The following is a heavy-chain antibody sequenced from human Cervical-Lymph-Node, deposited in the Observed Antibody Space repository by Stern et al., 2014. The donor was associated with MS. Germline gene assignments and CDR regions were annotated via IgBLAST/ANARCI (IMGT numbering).Heavy chain of an antibody. CDR3: ARSSRATQYYYYYYGMDV. D-gene: IGHD3-10*01. J-gene: IGHJ6*02. Sequence: EVQLVESGAEVKKPGESLKISCKGSGYSFTNHWIAWVRQKPGKGLEWMGIIFPGDSDTRYSPSFQGQVPISADKSISTAYLQWSSLKASDTAMYYCARSSRATQYYYYYYGMDVWGQGTTVTVSS. CDR1: GYSFTNHW. V-gene: IGHV5-51*03. CDR2: IFPGDSDT.